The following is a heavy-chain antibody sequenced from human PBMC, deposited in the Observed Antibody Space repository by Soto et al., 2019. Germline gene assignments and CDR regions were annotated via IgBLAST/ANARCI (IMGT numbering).Heavy chain of an antibody. CDR2: INPNSGDT. V-gene: IGHV1-2*04. J-gene: IGHJ4*02. CDR3: GRDTLMWFGGGGFGY. CDR1: GYTFTGYY. D-gene: IGHD3-10*01. Sequence: QVQLVQSGAEVKKPGASVKVSCKASGYTFTGYYMHWVRQAPGQGLEWMGWINPNSGDTNYAQKFQGWVTMTRDTSISTAYMELGRLGSDDTAVYYCGRDTLMWFGGGGFGYWGQGTLVTVSS.